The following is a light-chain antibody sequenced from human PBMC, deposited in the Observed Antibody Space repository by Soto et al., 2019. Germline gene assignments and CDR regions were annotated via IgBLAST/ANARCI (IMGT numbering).Light chain of an antibody. V-gene: IGLV2-8*01. CDR1: SGDVGGHNF. Sequence: HSVLTQPPSASGSPVQSVTISCTGTSGDVGGHNFVSWYQFHPGKAPKLIIYEVSKRPSGVPNRFSGSKSDNTASLTVSGLQAEDEADYFCSSYAGTNKVFGGGTKVTVL. CDR3: SSYAGTNKV. J-gene: IGLJ3*02. CDR2: EVS.